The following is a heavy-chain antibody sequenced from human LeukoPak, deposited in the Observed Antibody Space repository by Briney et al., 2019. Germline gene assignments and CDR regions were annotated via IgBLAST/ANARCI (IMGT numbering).Heavy chain of an antibody. Sequence: GGSLRLSCAASGFTISSYWMSWVRQAPGKGLEWVDNIKQDGSEKYYVDSVKGRFTISRDNAKNSLYLQMNSLRAEDTAVYYCARDQRYCSSSSCPWEPFDYWGQGTLVTVSS. V-gene: IGHV3-7*05. CDR2: IKQDGSEK. D-gene: IGHD2-2*01. J-gene: IGHJ4*02. CDR3: ARDQRYCSSSSCPWEPFDY. CDR1: GFTISSYW.